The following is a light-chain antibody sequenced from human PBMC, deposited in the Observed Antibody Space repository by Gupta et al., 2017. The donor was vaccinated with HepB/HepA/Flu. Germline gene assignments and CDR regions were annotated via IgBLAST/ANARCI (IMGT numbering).Light chain of an antibody. CDR2: SAS. CDR1: QSVSNH. Sequence: DIQMTQSPSSLSASVGDRVTFSCRASQSVSNHLNWYQQKPGMAPKLLIYSASSLQSGVPPRFSGSGSGTHFTLTITSLRPEDFATYYCQQSYGTPTFGQGTRLDVK. V-gene: IGKV1-39*01. CDR3: QQSYGTPT. J-gene: IGKJ5*01.